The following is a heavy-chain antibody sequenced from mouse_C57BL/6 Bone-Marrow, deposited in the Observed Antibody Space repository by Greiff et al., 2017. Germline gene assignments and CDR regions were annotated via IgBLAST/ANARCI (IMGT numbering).Heavy chain of an antibody. CDR1: GFTFSSYG. CDR2: ISSGGSYT. J-gene: IGHJ4*01. D-gene: IGHD2-4*01. CDR3: ASPYYDYNYYAMDY. Sequence: EVQGVESGGDLVKPGGSLKLSCAASGFTFSSYGMSWVRQTPDKRLEWVATISSGGSYTYYPDSVKGRFTISRDNAKNTLYLQMSSLKSEDTAMYYCASPYYDYNYYAMDYWGQGTSVTVSS. V-gene: IGHV5-6*01.